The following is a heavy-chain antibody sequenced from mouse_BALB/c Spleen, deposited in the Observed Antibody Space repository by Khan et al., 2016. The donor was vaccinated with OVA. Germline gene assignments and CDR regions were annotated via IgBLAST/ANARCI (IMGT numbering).Heavy chain of an antibody. J-gene: IGHJ2*01. CDR1: GYTFTTYW. V-gene: IGHV1-7*01. CDR2: INPTSGYT. CDR3: TRDRIDY. Sequence: QVPLQQSGAELAKPGASVKMSCKASGYTFTTYWMHWVKQRPGQGLEWIGYINPTSGYTYYNEKFKDRATLSADKSSSTAYLQLSSLTSEDSAVYYCTRDRIDYWGQGTTLTVSS.